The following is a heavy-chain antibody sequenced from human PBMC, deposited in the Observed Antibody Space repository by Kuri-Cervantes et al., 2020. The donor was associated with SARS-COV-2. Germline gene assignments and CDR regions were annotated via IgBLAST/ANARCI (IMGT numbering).Heavy chain of an antibody. CDR3: AGAYYYDFWSSYGAFDY. CDR2: INHSGST. J-gene: IGHJ4*02. V-gene: IGHV4-34*01. Sequence: SETLSLTCAVYGGSFSGYYWSWIRQPPGKGLEWIGEINHSGSTNYNPSLKSRVTISVDTSKNQFSLKLSSVTAADTAVYYCAGAYYYDFWSSYGAFDYWGQGTLVTVSS. D-gene: IGHD3-3*01. CDR1: GGSFSGYY.